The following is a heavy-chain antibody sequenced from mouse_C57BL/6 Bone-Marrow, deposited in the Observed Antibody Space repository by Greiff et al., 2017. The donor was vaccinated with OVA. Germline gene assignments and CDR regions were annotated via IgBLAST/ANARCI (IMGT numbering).Heavy chain of an antibody. Sequence: QVQLQQSGAELVKPGASVKISCKASGYAFSSYWMNWVKQRPGKGLEWIGQIYPGDGDTNYNGKFKGKATLTADKSSSTAYMQLSSLTSEDSAVYCGAYTTVVAPDWYFDVWGTGTTVTVSS. J-gene: IGHJ1*03. CDR2: IYPGDGDT. V-gene: IGHV1-80*01. CDR3: AYTTVVAPDWYFDV. D-gene: IGHD1-1*01. CDR1: GYAFSSYW.